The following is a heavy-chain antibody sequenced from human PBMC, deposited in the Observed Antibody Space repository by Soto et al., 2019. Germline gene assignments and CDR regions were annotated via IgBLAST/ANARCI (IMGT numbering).Heavy chain of an antibody. CDR1: GYNFSRNW. Sequence: GESLKISCKGSGYNFSRNWIGWVRQMPGKGLEWMGIIYPGDSDTRYSPSLQGQVTISADKSINTAYLQWSSLKASDSAIYYCARPFGDTAMVIDYWGQGTLVTVSS. CDR2: IYPGDSDT. D-gene: IGHD5-18*01. CDR3: ARPFGDTAMVIDY. J-gene: IGHJ4*02. V-gene: IGHV5-51*01.